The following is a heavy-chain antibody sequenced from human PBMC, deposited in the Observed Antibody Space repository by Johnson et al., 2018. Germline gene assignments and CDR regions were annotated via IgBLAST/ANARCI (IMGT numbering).Heavy chain of an antibody. CDR2: IWCDGYTK. CDR3: ARDLVDCINGVCYSGMDV. V-gene: IGHV3-33*01. CDR1: GFTFSSYG. D-gene: IGHD2-8*01. J-gene: IGHJ6*02. Sequence: QVQLVESGGGVVQPGRSLRLSCAASGFTFSSYGMHWVRQAPGKGLEWVAVIWCDGYTKYYAESVKGRFTISRDNSKNTLYLQINSLRAEDTAVYYCARDLVDCINGVCYSGMDVWGQGTTVTVSS.